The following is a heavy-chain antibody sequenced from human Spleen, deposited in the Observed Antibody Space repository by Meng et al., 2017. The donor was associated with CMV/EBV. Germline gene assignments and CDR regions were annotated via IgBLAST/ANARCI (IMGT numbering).Heavy chain of an antibody. J-gene: IGHJ4*02. Sequence: DYLIHWVRQAPGQGLEWMGWINPNSGDTNYPRKFQGRVTVTRDTAISTAYAELSRLRSDDTAVYYCARTLPNYYDSSGYSILYYFDYWGQGTLVTVSS. CDR1: DYL. CDR3: ARTLPNYYDSSGYSILYYFDY. CDR2: INPNSGDT. D-gene: IGHD3-22*01. V-gene: IGHV1-2*02.